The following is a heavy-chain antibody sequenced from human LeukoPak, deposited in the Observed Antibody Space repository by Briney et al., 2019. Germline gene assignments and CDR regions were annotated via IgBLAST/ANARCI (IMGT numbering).Heavy chain of an antibody. V-gene: IGHV3-23*01. Sequence: PGGSLRLSCAASGFTFRSYAMSWVRQAPGKGLEWVSAISGSGGSTYYADSVKGRFTISRDNSKNTLYLQMNSLRAEDTAVYYCAKSPSSGWYGAEYFQHWGQGTLVTVSS. CDR3: AKSPSSGWYGAEYFQH. J-gene: IGHJ1*01. D-gene: IGHD6-19*01. CDR2: ISGSGGST. CDR1: GFTFRSYA.